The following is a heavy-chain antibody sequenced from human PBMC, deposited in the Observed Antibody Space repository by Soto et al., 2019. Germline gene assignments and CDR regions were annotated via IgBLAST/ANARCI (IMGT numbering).Heavy chain of an antibody. D-gene: IGHD5-18*01. CDR1: GFTFSSYA. Sequence: EEQLLESGGGLVQPGGSLRLSCAASGFTFSSYAMSWVRQAPGKGLEWVSGITGSGGNTYYGESVKGRFTISRDNSKSTLYLQMNSLRAEDTAVYYCAKERAEVGYPLFHLWGQGSLVTVSS. CDR3: AKERAEVGYPLFHL. J-gene: IGHJ5*02. V-gene: IGHV3-23*01. CDR2: ITGSGGNT.